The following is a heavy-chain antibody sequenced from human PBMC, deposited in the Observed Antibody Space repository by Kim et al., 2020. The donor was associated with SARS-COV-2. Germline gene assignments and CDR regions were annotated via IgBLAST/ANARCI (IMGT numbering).Heavy chain of an antibody. CDR2: ITAKTYGETK. CDR1: GFTFSDYG. J-gene: IGHJ4*02. D-gene: IGHD6-13*01. V-gene: IGHV3-49*03. CDR3: ARTYSTARYLVYFDY. Sequence: GGSLRLSCSASGFTFSDYGVNWFRQAPGKGLEWVSFITAKTYGETKEYAASVEGRFIVSRDDAKSIASLQMNSLKTEDTAVYYCARTYSTARYLVYFDYWGQGTPVTVSS.